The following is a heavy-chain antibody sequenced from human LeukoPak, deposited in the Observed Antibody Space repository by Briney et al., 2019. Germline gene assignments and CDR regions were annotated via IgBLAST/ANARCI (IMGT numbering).Heavy chain of an antibody. D-gene: IGHD3-3*01. J-gene: IGHJ5*02. Sequence: SETLSLTCAVYGGSFSGYYWSWIRQPPGKGLEWIGEINHSGSTNYNPSLKSRVTISVDTSKNQFSLKLSSVTAADTAVYYCARVKRSYDFWSGYRNWFDPWGQGTLVTVSS. V-gene: IGHV4-34*01. CDR2: INHSGST. CDR1: GGSFSGYY. CDR3: ARVKRSYDFWSGYRNWFDP.